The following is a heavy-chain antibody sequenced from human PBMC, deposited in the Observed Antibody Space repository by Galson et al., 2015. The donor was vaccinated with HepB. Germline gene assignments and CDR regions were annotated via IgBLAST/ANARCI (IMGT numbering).Heavy chain of an antibody. CDR1: GFTFSSYG. CDR2: ISYDGSNK. D-gene: IGHD6-19*01. CDR3: AKERAVAGSFDY. J-gene: IGHJ4*02. Sequence: SLRLSCAASGFTFSSYGMHWVRQAPGKGLEWVAVISYDGSNKYYADSVKGRFTISRDNSKNTLYLQMNSLRAEDTAVYYCAKERAVAGSFDYWGQGTLVTVSS. V-gene: IGHV3-30*18.